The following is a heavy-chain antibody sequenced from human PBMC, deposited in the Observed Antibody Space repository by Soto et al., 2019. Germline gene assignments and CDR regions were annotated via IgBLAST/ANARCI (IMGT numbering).Heavy chain of an antibody. CDR2: FDPEDGET. CDR1: GNTLTELS. J-gene: IGHJ5*02. V-gene: IGHV1-24*01. CDR3: ATRRRGSGAFRYYNWFDP. Sequence: GASVKVSCKVSGNTLTELSMHWVRQAPGKGLEWMGGFDPEDGETIYAQKFQGRVTMTEDTSTDTAYMELSSLRSEDTAVYYCATRRRGSGAFRYYNWFDPWGQGTLVTVSS. D-gene: IGHD3-10*01.